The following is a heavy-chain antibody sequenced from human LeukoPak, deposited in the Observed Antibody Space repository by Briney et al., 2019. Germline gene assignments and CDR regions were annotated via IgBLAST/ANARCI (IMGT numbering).Heavy chain of an antibody. V-gene: IGHV3-74*01. Sequence: GGSLRLSCAASGFTLSNYWMHWVRQAPGKGLVWVSRINSDGSSTSHADSVKGRFTISRDNAKNSLYLQMDSLRAEDTAVYYCAAGGSWYYNYWGQGTLVTVSS. CDR2: INSDGSST. D-gene: IGHD6-13*01. CDR3: AAGGSWYYNY. J-gene: IGHJ4*02. CDR1: GFTLSNYW.